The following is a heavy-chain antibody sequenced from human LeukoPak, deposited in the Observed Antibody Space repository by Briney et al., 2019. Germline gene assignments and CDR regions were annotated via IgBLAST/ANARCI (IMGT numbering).Heavy chain of an antibody. J-gene: IGHJ4*02. V-gene: IGHV3-53*01. CDR3: ARNEVPGLRD. CDR2: IYAGGGT. Sequence: GSPRLSCAASGFTVSSNYMTWVRQAPGKGLERVSVIYAGGGTYYADSVKGRFTISRDNSKNTLYLQMNSLRAEDTAVYYCARNEVPGLRDWGQGTLVTVSS. D-gene: IGHD1-1*01. CDR1: GFTVSSNY.